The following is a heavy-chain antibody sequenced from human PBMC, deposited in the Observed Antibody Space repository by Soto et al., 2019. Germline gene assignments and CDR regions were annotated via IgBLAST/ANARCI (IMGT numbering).Heavy chain of an antibody. V-gene: IGHV3-30-3*01. CDR3: ARRTGTAPRFDY. J-gene: IGHJ4*02. D-gene: IGHD1-7*01. Sequence: QVQLVESGGGVVQPGRSLRLSCSASGFTFSDFEMYWVRQAPGKGLDWVSFISYDGSNQYYAGSVKGRFTVSRDNSKNTHFLLMNSLRPEDTAVYFCARRTGTAPRFDYWGQGTLVTVSS. CDR1: GFTFSDFE. CDR2: ISYDGSNQ.